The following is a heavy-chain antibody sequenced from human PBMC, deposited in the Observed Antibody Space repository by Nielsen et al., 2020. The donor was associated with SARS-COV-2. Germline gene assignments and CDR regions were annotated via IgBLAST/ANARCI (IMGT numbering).Heavy chain of an antibody. D-gene: IGHD4-17*01. CDR3: ARDLSNYGDYGPYYYYGMDV. Sequence: GESLKISCAASGFTFSSYGMHWVRQAPGKGLEWVAVIWYDGSNKYYADSVKGRFTISRDNSKNTLYLQMNSLRAEDTAVYYCARDLSNYGDYGPYYYYGMDVWGQGTTVTVSS. CDR2: IWYDGSNK. CDR1: GFTFSSYG. J-gene: IGHJ6*02. V-gene: IGHV3-33*01.